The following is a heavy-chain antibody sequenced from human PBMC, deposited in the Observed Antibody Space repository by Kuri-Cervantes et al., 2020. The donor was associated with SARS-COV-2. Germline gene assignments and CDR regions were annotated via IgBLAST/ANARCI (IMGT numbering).Heavy chain of an antibody. J-gene: IGHJ4*02. CDR1: GFTFSSYG. Sequence: GGSLRLPCAASGFTFSSYGMHWVRQAPGKGLEWVAVIWYDGSNKYYADSVKGRFTISRDNSKNTLYLQMNSLRAEDTALYYCTTESVITSLDHWGQGTLVTVSS. CDR3: TTESVITSLDH. CDR2: IWYDGSNK. D-gene: IGHD3-22*01. V-gene: IGHV3-33*01.